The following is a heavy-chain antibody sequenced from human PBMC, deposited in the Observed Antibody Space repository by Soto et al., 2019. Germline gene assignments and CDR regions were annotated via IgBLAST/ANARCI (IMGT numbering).Heavy chain of an antibody. CDR3: ASYCSSTSCPGHFDY. J-gene: IGHJ4*02. V-gene: IGHV3-33*01. Sequence: GGSLRLSCAASGFTFSSYGMHWVRQAPGKGLEWVAVIWCGGSNKYYADSVKGRFTISRDNSKNTLYLQMNSLRAEDTAVYYCASYCSSTSCPGHFDYWGQGTLVTVSS. D-gene: IGHD2-2*01. CDR2: IWCGGSNK. CDR1: GFTFSSYG.